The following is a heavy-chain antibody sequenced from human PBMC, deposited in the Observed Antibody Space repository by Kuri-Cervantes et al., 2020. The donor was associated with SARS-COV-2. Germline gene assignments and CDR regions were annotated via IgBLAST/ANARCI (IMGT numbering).Heavy chain of an antibody. D-gene: IGHD2-2*01. V-gene: IGHV4-39*07. CDR3: ARGGSTRSLDY. J-gene: IGHJ4*02. Sequence: GSLRLSCTVSGYSISSSSYYWGWIRQPPGKGLEWIGSIYYSGSTYYNPSLKSRVTISVDTSKNQFSLKLSSVTAADTAVYYCARGGSTRSLDYWGQGTLVTVS. CDR2: IYYSGST. CDR1: GYSISSSSYY.